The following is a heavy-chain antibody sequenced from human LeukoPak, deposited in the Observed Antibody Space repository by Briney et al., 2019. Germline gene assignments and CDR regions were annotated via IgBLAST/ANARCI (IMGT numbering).Heavy chain of an antibody. CDR1: GGSISSSSYY. J-gene: IGHJ4*02. CDR2: IYYSGST. CDR3: ARVGFSGRYYDSSGYVF. Sequence: SETLSLTCTVSGGSISSSSYYWGWIRQPPGKGLEWIGSIYYSGSTYYNPSLKSRVTISVDTSKNQFSLKLSSVTAADTAVYYGARVGFSGRYYDSSGYVFWGQGTLVTVSS. V-gene: IGHV4-39*07. D-gene: IGHD3-22*01.